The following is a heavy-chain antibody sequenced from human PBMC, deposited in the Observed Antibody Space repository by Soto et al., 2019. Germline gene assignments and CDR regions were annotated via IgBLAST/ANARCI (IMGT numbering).Heavy chain of an antibody. CDR2: ISAYNGNT. J-gene: IGHJ6*02. V-gene: IGHV1-18*01. CDR1: GYTFTSYG. Sequence: ASVKVSCKASGYTFTSYGISWVRQAPGQGLEWMGWISAYNGNTNYAQKLQGRVTMTTDASTSTAYMELRSLRSDDTAVYYCAIEDYYDSSGYYPPGDYYGMDVWGQGTTVTASS. CDR3: AIEDYYDSSGYYPPGDYYGMDV. D-gene: IGHD3-22*01.